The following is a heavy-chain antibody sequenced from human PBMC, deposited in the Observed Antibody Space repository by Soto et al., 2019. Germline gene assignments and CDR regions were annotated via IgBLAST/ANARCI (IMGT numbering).Heavy chain of an antibody. J-gene: IGHJ2*01. CDR1: GFTFSPYW. CDR2: IDPDGSEK. CDR3: VRENWYFDL. Sequence: EVQLVESGGGLVQPGESLRLSCVASGFTFSPYWMTWVRLTPGKGLEWVAIIDPDGSEKDYADSVRGRFTISRDNGKNSLYLQMNIVGAEDTAVYYWVRENWYFDLWGRGTLVTFSS. V-gene: IGHV3-7*04.